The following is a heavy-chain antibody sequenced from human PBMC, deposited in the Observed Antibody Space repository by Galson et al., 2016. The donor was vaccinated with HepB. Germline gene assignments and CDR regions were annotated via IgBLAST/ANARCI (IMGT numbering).Heavy chain of an antibody. CDR2: IYYSGST. CDR1: GGSISNYY. Sequence: ETLSLTCTVSGGSISNYYWSWIRQPPGKGLEWIAYIYYSGSTNQNPSLKSRVTISVDTSKNQFSLQLRSVTPADTAVYYCARDRGSAAGFDYWGQGTLVTVSS. J-gene: IGHJ4*02. V-gene: IGHV4-59*01. D-gene: IGHD6-13*01. CDR3: ARDRGSAAGFDY.